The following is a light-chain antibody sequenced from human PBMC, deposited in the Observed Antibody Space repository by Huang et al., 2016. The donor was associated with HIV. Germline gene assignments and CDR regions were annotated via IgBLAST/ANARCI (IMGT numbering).Light chain of an antibody. Sequence: EIVMTQSPATLSVSPGEGATLSCRASQSISNNLAWYQQKPGQAPRLLIYGASTRATGIPARFSGSRSGTEFTLTISSLQSEDSAVYYCEQYDNWPPTITFGQGTRLEIK. J-gene: IGKJ5*01. V-gene: IGKV3-15*01. CDR2: GAS. CDR3: EQYDNWPPTIT. CDR1: QSISNN.